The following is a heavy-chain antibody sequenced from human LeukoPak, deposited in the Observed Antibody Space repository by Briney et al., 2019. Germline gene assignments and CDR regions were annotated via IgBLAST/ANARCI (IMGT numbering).Heavy chain of an antibody. Sequence: GGSLRLSCEVSGYTFSNFAVNWVRQAPGKGLEWVAVISKDGTYKYFSDSVKGRFTVSRDNSKNTAYLQMNSLRAEDTAVYYCARDAWNYDFWSGYYYYYYYMDVWGKGTTVTVSS. CDR3: ARDAWNYDFWSGYYYYYYYMDV. CDR2: ISKDGTYK. CDR1: GYTFSNFA. D-gene: IGHD3-3*01. J-gene: IGHJ6*03. V-gene: IGHV3-30*04.